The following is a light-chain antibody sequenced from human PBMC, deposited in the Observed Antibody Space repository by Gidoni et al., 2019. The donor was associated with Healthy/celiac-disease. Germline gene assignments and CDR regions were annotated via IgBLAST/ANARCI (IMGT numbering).Light chain of an antibody. Sequence: QSALTQPRSVSGSPGQSVTISCTGTSSDVGAYNYVSWYQQHPGRAPKLMIYDVSKRPSGVPDRCSGSKSGNTASRTISGLQAEDEADYYCCSYAGSYTYVFGTGTKVTVL. V-gene: IGLV2-11*01. J-gene: IGLJ1*01. CDR3: CSYAGSYTYV. CDR1: SSDVGAYNY. CDR2: DVS.